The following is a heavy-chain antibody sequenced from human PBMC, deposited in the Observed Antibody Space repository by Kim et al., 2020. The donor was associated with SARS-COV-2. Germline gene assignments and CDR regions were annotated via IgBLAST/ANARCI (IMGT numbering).Heavy chain of an antibody. V-gene: IGHV3-23*01. J-gene: IGHJ4*02. CDR3: AKDTPYTAMARFDY. Sequence: ANSVKGRFTISRDNSKNTLYLQMNSLRAEDTAVYYCAKDTPYTAMARFDYWGQGTLVTVSS. D-gene: IGHD5-18*01.